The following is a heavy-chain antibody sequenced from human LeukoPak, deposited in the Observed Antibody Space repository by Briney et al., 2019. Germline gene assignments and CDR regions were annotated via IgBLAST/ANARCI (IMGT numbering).Heavy chain of an antibody. V-gene: IGHV3-48*01. CDR3: ARDLTSSIAARPMGY. CDR2: ISSSSSTR. CDR1: GFTFSSYA. Sequence: PGGSLRLSCAASGFTFSSYAMNWVRQAPGKGLEWVSYISSSSSTRYYADSVKGRFTISRDNAKNSLYLQMNSLRAEDTAVYYCARDLTSSIAARPMGYWGQGNLVTVSS. D-gene: IGHD6-6*01. J-gene: IGHJ4*02.